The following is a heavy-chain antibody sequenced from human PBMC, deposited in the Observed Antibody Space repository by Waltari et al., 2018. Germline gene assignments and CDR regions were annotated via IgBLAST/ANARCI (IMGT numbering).Heavy chain of an antibody. J-gene: IGHJ4*02. CDR2: ILSDGSNE. Sequence: QLVGSGGGVFQPGGSLRLSCAASDFTFRNYGMHWVRQSPGKGLKWVAVILSDGSNEYYADSVKGRFTISRDNSKNTLYLQMNSLRVQDTAVYYCARGSYSSGCDFWGQGTQVTVSS. V-gene: IGHV3-30*03. D-gene: IGHD6-19*01. CDR3: ARGSYSSGCDF. CDR1: DFTFRNYG.